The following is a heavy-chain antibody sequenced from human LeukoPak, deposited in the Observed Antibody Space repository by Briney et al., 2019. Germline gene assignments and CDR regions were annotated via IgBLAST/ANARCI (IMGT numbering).Heavy chain of an antibody. CDR1: GGTFSSYA. CDR2: IIPIFGTA. D-gene: IGHD3-16*01. CDR3: ARVYYDYVWGSSLDAFDI. Sequence: ASVKVSCKASGGTFSSYAISWVRQAPGQGLEWMGGIIPIFGTANYAQKFQGRVTITADESTSTAYMELSSLRSEDTAVYYCARVYYDYVWGSSLDAFDIWGQGTMVTVSS. J-gene: IGHJ3*02. V-gene: IGHV1-69*13.